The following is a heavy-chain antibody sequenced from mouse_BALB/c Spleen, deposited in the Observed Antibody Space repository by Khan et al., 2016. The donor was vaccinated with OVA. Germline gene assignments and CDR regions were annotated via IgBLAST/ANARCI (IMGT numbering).Heavy chain of an antibody. CDR3: ARDSNIDY. V-gene: IGHV5-17*02. J-gene: IGHJ2*01. Sequence: EVELVESGGGLVQPGGSRKLSCAASGFTFSRFGMHWVRQAPEKGLEWVAYISSGSSTIYYGDTVKGRFTISRDNPKNTLFLQMTSLRSEDTAMDYCARDSNIDYWGQGTTLTVSS. D-gene: IGHD4-1*01. CDR2: ISSGSSTI. CDR1: GFTFSRFG.